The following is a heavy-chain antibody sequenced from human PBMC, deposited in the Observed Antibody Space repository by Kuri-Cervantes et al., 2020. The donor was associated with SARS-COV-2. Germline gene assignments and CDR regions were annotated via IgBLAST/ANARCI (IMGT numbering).Heavy chain of an antibody. V-gene: IGHV4-59*12. CDR1: GGSISSYY. D-gene: IGHD2-2*01. J-gene: IGHJ4*02. CDR3: ARGPSPGYCSSTSCYPREYYFDY. Sequence: GSLRLSCTVSGGSISSYYWSWIRQPPGKGLEWIGYIYYSGSTNYNPSLKSRVTISVDRSKNQFSLKLSSVTAADTAVYYCARGPSPGYCSSTSCYPREYYFDYWGQGTLVTVSS. CDR2: IYYSGST.